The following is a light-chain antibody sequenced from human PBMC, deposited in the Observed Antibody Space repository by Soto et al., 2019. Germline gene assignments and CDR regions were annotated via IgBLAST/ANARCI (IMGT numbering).Light chain of an antibody. J-gene: IGKJ1*01. CDR2: GAS. Sequence: ELVLTQSPGTLSLSPGEGATLSCRASQSISSNFLAWYQQKRGQAPRLLIHGASNRATGIPDRVSGSGSGTDVTLTITRLEPEDFAVYYCQQYGGSPRTFGQGTKVDIK. CDR1: QSISSNF. V-gene: IGKV3-20*01. CDR3: QQYGGSPRT.